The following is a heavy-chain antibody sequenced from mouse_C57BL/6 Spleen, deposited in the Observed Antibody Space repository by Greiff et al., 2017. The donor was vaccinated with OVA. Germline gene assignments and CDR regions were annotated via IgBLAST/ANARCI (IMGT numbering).Heavy chain of an antibody. J-gene: IGHJ1*03. CDR3: AFYYDYDGAPYWYFDV. D-gene: IGHD2-4*01. CDR1: GYTFTSYW. CDR2: IYPSDSET. Sequence: VQLQQSGAELVRPGSSVKLSCKASGYTFTSYWMDWVKQRPGQGLEWIGNIYPSDSETHYNQKFKDKATLTVDKSSSTAYMQLSSLTSEDSAVYYCAFYYDYDGAPYWYFDVWGTGTTVTVSS. V-gene: IGHV1-61*01.